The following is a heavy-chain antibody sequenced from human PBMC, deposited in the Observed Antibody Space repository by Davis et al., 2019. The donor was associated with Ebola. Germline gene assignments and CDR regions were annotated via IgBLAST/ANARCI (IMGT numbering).Heavy chain of an antibody. Sequence: GESLKISCAASGFTFSSYSMNWVRQAPGKGLEWVSYISSSSSTIYYADSVKGRFTISRDNAKNSLYLQMNNLRVGDTAVYYCARLGLYGGSLGGLDVWGQGTTVTVSS. J-gene: IGHJ6*02. V-gene: IGHV3-48*01. CDR3: ARLGLYGGSLGGLDV. CDR1: GFTFSSYS. D-gene: IGHD1-26*01. CDR2: ISSSSSTI.